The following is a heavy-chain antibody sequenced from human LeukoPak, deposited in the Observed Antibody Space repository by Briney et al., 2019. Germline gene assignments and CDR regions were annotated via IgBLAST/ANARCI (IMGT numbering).Heavy chain of an antibody. J-gene: IGHJ2*01. V-gene: IGHV4-39*01. Sequence: SETLSLTCTVSGDSISSGSSYYWAWIRQPPGKGLEWIGSFYYSGSTYYNPSLKSRVTVSVDTSKNQFSLKVSSVTAADTAVYYCARWPSGTYIPGWYCDLWGRGTLVTVSS. CDR2: FYYSGST. CDR3: ARWPSGTYIPGWYCDL. CDR1: GDSISSGSSYY. D-gene: IGHD1-26*01.